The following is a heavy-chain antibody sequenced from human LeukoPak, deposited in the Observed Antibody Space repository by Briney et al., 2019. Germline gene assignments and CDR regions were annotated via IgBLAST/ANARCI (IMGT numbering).Heavy chain of an antibody. CDR3: AKDIDGSKSYRGERAFDI. CDR2: ISWNSGSI. V-gene: IGHV3-9*01. CDR1: GFTFDDYA. D-gene: IGHD3-10*01. J-gene: IGHJ3*02. Sequence: PGRSLRLSCAASGFTFDDYAMHWVRQAPGKGLEWVSGISWNSGSIGYADSVKGRFTISRDNAKNSLYLQMNSLRAEDTALYYCAKDIDGSKSYRGERAFDIWGQGTMVTVSS.